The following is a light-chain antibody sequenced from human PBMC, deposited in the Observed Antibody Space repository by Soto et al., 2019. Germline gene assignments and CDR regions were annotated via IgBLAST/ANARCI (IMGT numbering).Light chain of an antibody. CDR1: AGAVTSDYY. CDR3: LRAYGAAWV. V-gene: IGLV7-43*01. Sequence: QTVVTQEPSLTVSPGGTATLTCASSAGAVTSDYYPNWFQQKPGQAPRPLLYSTNNKHSWTPARFSGCLLGGKAALARSGVQPEGEADYCCLRAYGAAWVVCGGTELTV. J-gene: IGLJ2*01. CDR2: STN.